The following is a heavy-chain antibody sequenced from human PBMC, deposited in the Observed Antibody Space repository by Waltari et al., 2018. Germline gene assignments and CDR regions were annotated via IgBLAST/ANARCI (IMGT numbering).Heavy chain of an antibody. J-gene: IGHJ4*02. CDR1: GGSLSSRSYY. D-gene: IGHD3-3*01. CDR3: ARRPQYDFWSGHFDY. V-gene: IGHV4-39*01. CDR2: IYYSGRT. Sequence: QLQLQESRPGLVTPSETLSLTFTVSGGSLSSRSYYWGWIRQPPGTGLEWIGSIYYSGRTYYNPSIKSRVTISVDTSKNQFSLKLSSVTAADTAVYYCARRPQYDFWSGHFDYWGQGTLVTVSS.